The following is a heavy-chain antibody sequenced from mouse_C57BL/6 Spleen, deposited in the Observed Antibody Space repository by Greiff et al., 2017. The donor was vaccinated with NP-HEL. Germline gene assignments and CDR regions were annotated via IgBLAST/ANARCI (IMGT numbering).Heavy chain of an antibody. CDR2: IWRGGST. CDR3: AKSDYSNYYYAMDY. Sequence: VKLKQSGPGLVQPSQSLSITCTVSGFSLTSYGVHWVRQSPGKGLEWLGVIWRGGSTDYNAAFMSRLSITKDNSKSQVFFKMNSLQADDTAIYYCAKSDYSNYYYAMDYWGQGTSVTVSS. V-gene: IGHV2-5*01. J-gene: IGHJ4*01. CDR1: GFSLTSYG. D-gene: IGHD2-5*01.